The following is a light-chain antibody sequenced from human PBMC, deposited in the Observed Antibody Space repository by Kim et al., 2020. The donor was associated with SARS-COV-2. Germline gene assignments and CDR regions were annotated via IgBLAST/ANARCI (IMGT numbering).Light chain of an antibody. CDR2: AAS. CDR3: QQVYSYPIT. Sequence: APVGDRVPITCRASQGMSTYLAWYQQKPGKAPKLLMYAASTLQSGVPPRFSGSGSGTDFTLTISSLQPEDSATYYCQQVYSYPITFGGGTKVDIK. J-gene: IGKJ4*01. V-gene: IGKV1-9*01. CDR1: QGMSTY.